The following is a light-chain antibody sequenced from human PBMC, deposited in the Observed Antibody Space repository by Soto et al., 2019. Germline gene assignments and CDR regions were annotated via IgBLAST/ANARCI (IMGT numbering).Light chain of an antibody. CDR1: QSISSY. CDR2: AAS. CDR3: QQSYSTLPT. Sequence: IQMNLSASALSAKEGDRVTITCRASQSISSYLNWYQQKPGKAPKLLIYAASSLQSGVPSRFSGSGSGTDFTLTISSLQPEDFATYYCQQSYSTLPTFGQGTRLEI. V-gene: IGKV1-39*01. J-gene: IGKJ5*01.